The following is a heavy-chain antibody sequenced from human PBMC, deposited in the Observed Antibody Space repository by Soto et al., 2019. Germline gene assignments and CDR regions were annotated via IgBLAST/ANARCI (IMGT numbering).Heavy chain of an antibody. V-gene: IGHV3-11*01. CDR2: ISSSGSTI. Sequence: GGSLRLSCAASGFTFSDYYMSWIRQAPGKGLEWVSYISSSGSTIYYADSVKGRFTISRDNAKNSLYLQMNSLRAEDTAVYYCAREVVVAANDLMGYFDYWGQGTLVTVSS. D-gene: IGHD2-15*01. J-gene: IGHJ4*02. CDR3: AREVVVAANDLMGYFDY. CDR1: GFTFSDYY.